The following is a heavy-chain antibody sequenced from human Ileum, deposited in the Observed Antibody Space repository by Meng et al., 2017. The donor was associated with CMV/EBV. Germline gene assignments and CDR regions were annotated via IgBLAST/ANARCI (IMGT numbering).Heavy chain of an antibody. CDR1: GGTLNSYT. V-gene: IGHV1-69*02. CDR2: IIPILDIK. Sequence: SVKVSCKASGGTLNSYTINWLRQAPGQGLEWMARIIPILDIKNYAREFQGRVTMTADKSTTTAYMELSSLRSEDTAIYYCARGEAKYCTSAACYTDFEVWGQGTLVTFAS. CDR3: ARGEAKYCTSAACYTDFEV. J-gene: IGHJ4*02. D-gene: IGHD2-2*02.